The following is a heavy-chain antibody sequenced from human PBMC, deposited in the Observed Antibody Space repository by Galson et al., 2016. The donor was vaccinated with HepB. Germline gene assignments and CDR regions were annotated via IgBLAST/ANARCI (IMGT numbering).Heavy chain of an antibody. CDR3: ARVRGRRGPAALDY. V-gene: IGHV3-30*19. J-gene: IGHJ4*02. CDR2: IWYDESNK. D-gene: IGHD2-2*01. Sequence: SLRLSCAASGFTFSSYGMHWVRQAPGKGLEWVAVIWYDESNKYYADSVKGRFTISRDNSKNTLYLQMNSLRAEDTAMYYCARVRGRRGPAALDYWGQGTLVTVSS. CDR1: GFTFSSYG.